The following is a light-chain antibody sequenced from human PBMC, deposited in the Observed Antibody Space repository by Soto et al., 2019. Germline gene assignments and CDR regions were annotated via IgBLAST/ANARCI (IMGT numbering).Light chain of an antibody. V-gene: IGLV2-14*01. J-gene: IGLJ2*01. CDR3: SSYTSSSTLVV. CDR2: EVS. CDR1: SSDVGSYNY. Sequence: QSVLTQAASVSGSPGQPITISCTGTSSDVGSYNYVSWYQQHPGKAPKLIIYEVSNLPSGVSNRFSGSKSGNTASLTISGLQDEDEADYYCSSYTSSSTLVVFGGGTKLTVL.